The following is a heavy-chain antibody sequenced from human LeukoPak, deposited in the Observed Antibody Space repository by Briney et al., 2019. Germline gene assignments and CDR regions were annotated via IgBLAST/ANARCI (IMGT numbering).Heavy chain of an antibody. CDR2: IYHSGST. J-gene: IGHJ4*02. CDR3: ARDGYYYDSSGSSPFDY. CDR1: GGSISSGGYY. Sequence: SETLSLTCTVSGGSISSGGYYWSWIRQPPGKGLEWIGCIYHSGSTYYNPSLKSRVTISVDRSKNQFSLKLSSVTAADTAVYYCARDGYYYDSSGSSPFDYWGQGTLVTVSS. V-gene: IGHV4-30-2*01. D-gene: IGHD3-22*01.